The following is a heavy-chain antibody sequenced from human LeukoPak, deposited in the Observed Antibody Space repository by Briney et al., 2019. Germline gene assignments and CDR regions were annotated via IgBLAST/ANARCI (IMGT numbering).Heavy chain of an antibody. V-gene: IGHV4-30-4*08. CDR2: IYYTGST. CDR1: GGSISSGDYS. D-gene: IGHD3-3*01. Sequence: SETLSLTCSVSGGSISSGDYSWSWIRQPPGKGLEWIGYIYYTGSTYYSPSLKSRVTISVDTSKNQFSLKLTSVTAADTAVYYCAGSTIFGVVRDYWGQGTLVTVSS. CDR3: AGSTIFGVVRDY. J-gene: IGHJ4*02.